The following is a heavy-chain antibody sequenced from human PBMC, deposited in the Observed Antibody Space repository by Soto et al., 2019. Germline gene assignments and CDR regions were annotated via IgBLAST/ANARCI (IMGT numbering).Heavy chain of an antibody. CDR1: GFTFSSYD. V-gene: IGHV3-13*04. CDR3: ERGRFDILTGYYSVGYYYGMDV. Sequence: GGSLRLSCAASGFTFSSYDMHWVRQATGKGLEWVSAIGTAGDTYYPGSVKGRFTISRENAKNSLYLQMNSLRAGDTAVYYCERGRFDILTGYYSVGYYYGMDVWGQGTTVTVSS. J-gene: IGHJ6*02. CDR2: IGTAGDT. D-gene: IGHD3-9*01.